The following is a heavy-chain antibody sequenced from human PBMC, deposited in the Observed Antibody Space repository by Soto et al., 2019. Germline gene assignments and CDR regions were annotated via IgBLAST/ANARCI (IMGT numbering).Heavy chain of an antibody. CDR3: VKDRYVDY. CDR1: GFIFSSYA. CDR2: ISSEGAST. Sequence: GGSLRLSCSVSGFIFSSYAMHWVRQAPGKGLEYVASISSEGASTYYADSVKGRFIISRDNSKNTLYPQMSSLRAEDTAVYYCVKDRYVDYWGQGMLVTVSS. J-gene: IGHJ4*02. V-gene: IGHV3-64D*06.